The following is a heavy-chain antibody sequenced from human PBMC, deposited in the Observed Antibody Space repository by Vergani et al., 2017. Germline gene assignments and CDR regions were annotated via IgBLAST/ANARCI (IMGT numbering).Heavy chain of an antibody. Sequence: QVQLEESGPGLVKPSETLSLTCTVSGGSFNTYYWSWIRQSPGKGLEWIGYIYSTGSTNYNPSLNSRVTMSVDTSKNQFSLNLSSVTAADTAVYYCARRSGIVYDIFSGTQYFFDFWGQGTLVTVSS. CDR1: GGSFNTYY. D-gene: IGHD3-9*01. CDR2: IYSTGST. V-gene: IGHV4-59*12. CDR3: ARRSGIVYDIFSGTQYFFDF. J-gene: IGHJ4*02.